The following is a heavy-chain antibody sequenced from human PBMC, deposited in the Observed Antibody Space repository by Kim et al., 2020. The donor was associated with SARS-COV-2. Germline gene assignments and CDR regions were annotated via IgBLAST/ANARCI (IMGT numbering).Heavy chain of an antibody. D-gene: IGHD2-15*01. V-gene: IGHV3-43*01. CDR1: GFTFDDYT. Sequence: GGSLRLSCAASGFTFDDYTMHWVRQAPGKGLEWVSLISWDGGSTYYADSVKGRFTISRDNSKNSLYLQMNSLRTEDTALYYCAGRESWGGGDYYYGMDVWGQGTTVTVSS. CDR3: AGRESWGGGDYYYGMDV. J-gene: IGHJ6*02. CDR2: ISWDGGST.